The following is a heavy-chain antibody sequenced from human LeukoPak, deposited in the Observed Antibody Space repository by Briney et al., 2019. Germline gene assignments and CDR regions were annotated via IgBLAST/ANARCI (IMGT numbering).Heavy chain of an antibody. Sequence: ASVKVSCKASGGTFSSYAISWVQQAPGQGLEWMGGIIPIFGTANYAQKFQGRVTITTDESTSTAYMELSSLRSEDTAVYYCARYCSSTSCYEAMGYWGQGTLVTVSS. CDR3: ARYCSSTSCYEAMGY. CDR1: GGTFSSYA. V-gene: IGHV1-69*05. D-gene: IGHD2-2*01. CDR2: IIPIFGTA. J-gene: IGHJ4*02.